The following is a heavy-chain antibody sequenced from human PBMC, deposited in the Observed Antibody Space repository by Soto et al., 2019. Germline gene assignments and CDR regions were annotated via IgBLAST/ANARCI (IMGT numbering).Heavy chain of an antibody. Sequence: PGGFLRLSCAASGFTFNIYGMHWVRQAPDKGLEWVALISYDGSNQYYADSVKGRFTISRDNSKNTLFLQMNSLRADDTAVYYCAKDQASGQGSFDSWGQGTLVTVSS. J-gene: IGHJ4*02. CDR3: AKDQASGQGSFDS. CDR2: ISYDGSNQ. V-gene: IGHV3-30*18. CDR1: GFTFNIYG.